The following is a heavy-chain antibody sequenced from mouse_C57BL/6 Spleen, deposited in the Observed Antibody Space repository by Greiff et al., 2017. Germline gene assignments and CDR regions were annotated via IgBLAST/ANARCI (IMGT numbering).Heavy chain of an antibody. CDR2: INPNNGGT. Sequence: LVESGASVKIPCKASGYTFTDYNMDWVKQSHGKSLEWIGDINPNNGGTIYNQKFKGKATLTVDKSSSTAYMELRSLTSEDTAVYYCARRNYYGHYFDYWGQGTTLTVSS. V-gene: IGHV1-18*01. D-gene: IGHD1-1*01. CDR3: ARRNYYGHYFDY. CDR1: GYTFTDYN. J-gene: IGHJ2*01.